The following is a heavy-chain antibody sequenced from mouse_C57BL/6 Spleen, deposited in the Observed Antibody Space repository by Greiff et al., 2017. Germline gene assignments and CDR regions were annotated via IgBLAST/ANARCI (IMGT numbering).Heavy chain of an antibody. D-gene: IGHD4-1*01. J-gene: IGHJ4*01. V-gene: IGHV1-64*01. CDR1: GYTFTSYW. CDR2: IHPNSGST. CDR3: ARPDGTDYYAMDY. Sequence: QVQLKQPGAELVKPGASVKLSCKASGYTFTSYWMHWVKQRPGQGLEWIGMIHPNSGSTNYNEKFKSKATLTVDKSSSTAYMQLSSLTSEDSAVYYCARPDGTDYYAMDYWGKGTSVTVSS.